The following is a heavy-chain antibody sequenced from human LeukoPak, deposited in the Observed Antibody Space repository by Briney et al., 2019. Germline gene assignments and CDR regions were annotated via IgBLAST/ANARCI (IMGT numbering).Heavy chain of an antibody. CDR1: GFTFSSYG. CDR3: AKDPNYYDSSGYYASADY. D-gene: IGHD3-22*01. Sequence: PGRSLRLSCAASGFTFSSYGMHWVRQAPGKGLEWVAVISYGGSNKYYADSVKGRFTISRDNSKNTLYLQMNRLRAEDTAVYYCAKDPNYYDSSGYYASADYWGQGTLVTVSS. CDR2: ISYGGSNK. V-gene: IGHV3-30*18. J-gene: IGHJ4*02.